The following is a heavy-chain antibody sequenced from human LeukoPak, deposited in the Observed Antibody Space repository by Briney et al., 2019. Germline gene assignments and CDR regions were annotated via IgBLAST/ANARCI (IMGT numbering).Heavy chain of an antibody. CDR1: GYTFTDSY. CDR3: AKDHSGSYEY. Sequence: GASVKVSCKASGYTFTDSYIHWVRQAPGQGLEWMGLLHPNTGDTFYAQKFRGRVTMTRGTSISTAYMELNRLTSDDTAVYYCAKDHSGSYEYWAQGTLVTISS. J-gene: IGHJ4*02. CDR2: LHPNTGDT. V-gene: IGHV1-2*06. D-gene: IGHD1-26*01.